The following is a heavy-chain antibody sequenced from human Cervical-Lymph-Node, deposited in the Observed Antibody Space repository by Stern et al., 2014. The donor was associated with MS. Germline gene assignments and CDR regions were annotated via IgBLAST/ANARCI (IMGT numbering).Heavy chain of an antibody. D-gene: IGHD3-3*01. CDR3: ARDRLNDFWSNYVPGEYYYYYGMDV. J-gene: IGHJ6*02. CDR2: ISTSSSYI. Sequence: EVQLVESGGGLVKPGGALRLSCAASGFTFSSYGMNWVRQAPGKGLGGVSSISTSSSYIYYADSVKGRFTISRDNAKNSLYLQMNSLRAEDTAVYYCARDRLNDFWSNYVPGEYYYYYGMDVWGQGTTVTVSS. V-gene: IGHV3-21*01. CDR1: GFTFSSYG.